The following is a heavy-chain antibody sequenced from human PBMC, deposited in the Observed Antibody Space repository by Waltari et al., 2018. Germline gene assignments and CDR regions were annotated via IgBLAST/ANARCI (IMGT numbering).Heavy chain of an antibody. CDR2: IYSGGST. V-gene: IGHV3-23*03. CDR3: ARSSDPSIFDY. CDR1: GFTFSSYA. J-gene: IGHJ4*02. Sequence: EVQLLESGGGLVQPGGSLRLSCAASGFTFSSYAMSWVRQAPGKGLEWGSVIYSGGSTYYADSVKGRFTISRDNSKNTLYLQMNSLRPEDTAVYYCARSSDPSIFDYWGQGTLVTVSS.